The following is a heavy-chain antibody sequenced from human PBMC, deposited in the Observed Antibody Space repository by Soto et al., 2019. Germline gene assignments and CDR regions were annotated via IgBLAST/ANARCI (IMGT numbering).Heavy chain of an antibody. Sequence: ASETLSLTCAVYGGSFSGYYWSWIRQPPGKGLEWIGEINHSGSTNYNPSLKSRVTISVDTSKNQFSLKLSSVTAEDTAVYYCARGGYYDILTGSLPPFDYWGQGTLVTVSS. CDR1: GGSFSGYY. CDR3: ARGGYYDILTGSLPPFDY. V-gene: IGHV4-34*01. J-gene: IGHJ4*02. D-gene: IGHD3-9*01. CDR2: INHSGST.